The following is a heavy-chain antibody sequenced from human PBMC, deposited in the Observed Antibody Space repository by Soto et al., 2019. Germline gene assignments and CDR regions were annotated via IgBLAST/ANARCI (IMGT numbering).Heavy chain of an antibody. V-gene: IGHV1-18*01. J-gene: IGHJ5*02. CDR3: AIVGHYYGSGSYEYWFDP. CDR2: ISAYNGNT. CDR1: GYTFTSYG. Sequence: QVQLVQSGAEVKKPGASVKVSCKASGYTFTSYGISWVRQAPGPGLEWMGWISAYNGNTNYAQKLQGRVTMTTDTSTSTAYMELRSLRSDDTAVYYCAIVGHYYGSGSYEYWFDPWGQGTLVTVAS. D-gene: IGHD3-10*01.